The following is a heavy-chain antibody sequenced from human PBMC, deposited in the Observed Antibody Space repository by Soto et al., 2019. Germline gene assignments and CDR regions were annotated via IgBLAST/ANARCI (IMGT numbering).Heavy chain of an antibody. CDR3: ARDPRYFHWFDY. J-gene: IGHJ4*02. CDR1: GYTFTRYA. Sequence: ASVKVSCKASGYTFTRYAIHWGRQAPGQRLEWMGWINAGNGNTKYSQKFQGRVTITRDTSASTAYMELSSLRSEDTAVYYCARDPRYFHWFDYWGQGTLVTVSS. CDR2: INAGNGNT. D-gene: IGHD3-9*01. V-gene: IGHV1-3*01.